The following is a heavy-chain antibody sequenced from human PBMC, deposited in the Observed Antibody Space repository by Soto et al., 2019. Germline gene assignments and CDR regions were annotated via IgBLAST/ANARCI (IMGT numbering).Heavy chain of an antibody. V-gene: IGHV4-31*03. CDR1: GGSIRDNRYF. CDR3: ERDGRLGELSFSYFDY. Sequence: QVQLQESGPGLVKPSQTLSLTCSVSGGSIRDNRYFWSWIRQRPGKGLEWIGYTHHSGTAYYNPSLKSRLTISVDTSKNQFSLKMSSVTAADTAVYYCERDGRLGELSFSYFDYWGQGTLVTVSS. CDR2: THHSGTA. D-gene: IGHD3-16*02. J-gene: IGHJ4*02.